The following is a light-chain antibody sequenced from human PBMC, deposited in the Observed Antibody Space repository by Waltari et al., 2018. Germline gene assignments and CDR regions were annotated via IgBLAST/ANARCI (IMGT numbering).Light chain of an antibody. CDR2: WAS. Sequence: IVMTQSPDSLAVSLCERATITCKTSQSVLYSSNNKNHLGWYQQKPGQPPKLLIHWASTRESGVPDRFSGSGSGTDFTLTISSLQAEDVAVYYCQQYYSTPWTFGQGTKVEIK. CDR3: QQYYSTPWT. J-gene: IGKJ1*01. V-gene: IGKV4-1*01. CDR1: QSVLYSSNNKNH.